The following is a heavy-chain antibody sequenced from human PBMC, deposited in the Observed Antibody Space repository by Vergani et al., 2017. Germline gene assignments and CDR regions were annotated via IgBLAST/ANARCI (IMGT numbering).Heavy chain of an antibody. CDR3: ARLAGYGSGSYYKAYYGMDV. V-gene: IGHV4-34*01. J-gene: IGHJ6*02. Sequence: QVQLQQWGAGLLKPSETLSLTCAVYGGSFSGYYWSWIRQPPGKGLEWIGSIYHSGSTYYNPSLKSRVTISVDTSKNQFSLKLSSVTAADTAVYYCARLAGYGSGSYYKAYYGMDVWGQGTTVTVSS. CDR2: IYHSGST. CDR1: GGSFSGYY. D-gene: IGHD3-10*01.